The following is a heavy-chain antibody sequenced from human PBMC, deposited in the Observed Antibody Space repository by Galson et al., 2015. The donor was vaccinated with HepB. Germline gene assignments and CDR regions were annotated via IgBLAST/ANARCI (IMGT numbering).Heavy chain of an antibody. CDR1: GYTVTTYN. V-gene: IGHV1-46*01. J-gene: IGHJ5*02. D-gene: IGHD1-1*01. CDR2: INPNNGTT. Sequence: SVKVSCKASGYTVTTYNMHWVRQAPGQRLEWMGIINPNNGTTSYAQKFQDRVTMTRDTSTSTLYMELSSLSSEDTAVYYCARDVPLPQLPRRRTVIPAHNDPKYNWVDPWGQGTLVTVSS. CDR3: ARDVPLPQLPRRRTVIPAHNDPKYNWVDP.